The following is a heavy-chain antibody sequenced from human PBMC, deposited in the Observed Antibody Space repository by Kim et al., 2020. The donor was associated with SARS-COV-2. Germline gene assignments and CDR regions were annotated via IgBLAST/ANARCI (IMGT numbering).Heavy chain of an antibody. CDR3: AKDRTAGGFPGHYFDY. D-gene: IGHD3-10*01. J-gene: IGHJ4*02. V-gene: IGHV3-30*18. CDR1: GFTFSSYG. CDR2: ISYDGSNK. Sequence: GGSLRLSCAASGFTFSSYGMHWVRQAPGKGLEWVAVISYDGSNKYYADSVKGRFTISRDNSKNTLYLQMNSLRAEDTAVYYCAKDRTAGGFPGHYFDYWGQGTLVTVSS.